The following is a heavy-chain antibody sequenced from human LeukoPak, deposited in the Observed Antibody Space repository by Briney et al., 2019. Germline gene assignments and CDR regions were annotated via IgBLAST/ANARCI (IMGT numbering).Heavy chain of an antibody. D-gene: IGHD2-21*02. CDR2: ISSSSNTI. CDR3: ARAVTVVTRGGLVFDY. V-gene: IGHV3-48*02. CDR1: GFTFDGYS. J-gene: IGHJ4*02. Sequence: AGSLRLSCTASGFTFDGYSMNWVRQAPGKGLEWVSYISSSSNTIYYADSVKGRFTISRDNAKNSLFLQMNSLRDEDTSVYYCARAVTVVTRGGLVFDYWGQGTLVTVSS.